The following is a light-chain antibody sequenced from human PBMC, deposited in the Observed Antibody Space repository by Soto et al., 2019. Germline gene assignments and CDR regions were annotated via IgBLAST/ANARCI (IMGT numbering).Light chain of an antibody. J-gene: IGKJ1*01. CDR1: QGIGDD. CDR2: AAS. Sequence: DLQMTQSPSSLSASVGDRVIITCRASQGIGDDLGWYQQKPGKAPKRLIYAASSLQSEVPSRFSGSGSGTDFTLTISSLQPDDFASYYCLQHNTYPWTFGPGTKVEVK. V-gene: IGKV1-17*01. CDR3: LQHNTYPWT.